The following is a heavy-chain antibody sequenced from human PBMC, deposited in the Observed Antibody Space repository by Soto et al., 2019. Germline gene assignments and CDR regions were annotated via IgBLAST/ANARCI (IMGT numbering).Heavy chain of an antibody. Sequence: PGGSLRLSCAASGFTVSSNYMSWVRQAPGKGLEWVSVIYSGGSTYYADSVKGRFTISRDNSKNTLYLQMNSLRVGDTAVYYCVLLALGKFDNWGQGTLVTVSS. CDR1: GFTVSSNY. V-gene: IGHV3-66*01. J-gene: IGHJ4*02. CDR3: VLLALGKFDN. D-gene: IGHD1-26*01. CDR2: IYSGGST.